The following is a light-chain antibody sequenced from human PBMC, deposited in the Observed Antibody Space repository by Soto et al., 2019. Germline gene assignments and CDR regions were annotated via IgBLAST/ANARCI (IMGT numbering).Light chain of an antibody. CDR3: AAWDDSLSGYV. J-gene: IGLJ1*01. V-gene: IGLV1-47*01. Sequence: QSVLTQPPSASGTPGQRVTISCSGSSSNIGGYYVSWYQQLPGTAPKVLIYRSNQQPSGVPDRFSGSKSGTSASLAISGLRSDDEADYYCAAWDDSLSGYVFGTGTKVTVL. CDR2: RSN. CDR1: SSNIGGYY.